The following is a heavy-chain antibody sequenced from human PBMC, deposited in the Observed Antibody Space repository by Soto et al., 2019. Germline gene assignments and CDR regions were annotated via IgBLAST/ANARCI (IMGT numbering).Heavy chain of an antibody. CDR3: ARDGDYYGSGSRMDV. V-gene: IGHV1-2*04. D-gene: IGHD3-10*01. CDR1: GYTFTGYY. J-gene: IGHJ6*02. Sequence: ASVKVSCKASGYTFTGYYMPWVRQAPGQGLEWMGWINPNSGGTNYALKFQGWVTMTRDTSISTAYMELSRLRSDDTAVYYCARDGDYYGSGSRMDVWGQGTTVTVSS. CDR2: INPNSGGT.